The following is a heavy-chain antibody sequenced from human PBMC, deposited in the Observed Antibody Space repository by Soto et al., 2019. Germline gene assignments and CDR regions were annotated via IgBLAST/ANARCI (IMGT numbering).Heavy chain of an antibody. D-gene: IGHD3-10*01. CDR3: ARDYFSGSGSYSSYFDY. V-gene: IGHV1-18*01. Sequence: QVQLVQSGAEVKKPGASVKVSCKASGYTFTSYGVTWVRQAPGQGLEWMGWISAYNGNTNYAQNLQDRVTMTTDTSTSTAYMELRSRRSDDTAVYYCARDYFSGSGSYSSYFDYWGQGTLVTVSS. CDR1: GYTFTSYG. J-gene: IGHJ4*02. CDR2: ISAYNGNT.